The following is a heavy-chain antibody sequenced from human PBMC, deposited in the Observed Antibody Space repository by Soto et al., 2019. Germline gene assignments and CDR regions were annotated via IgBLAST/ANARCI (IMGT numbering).Heavy chain of an antibody. V-gene: IGHV1-8*01. Sequence: EASVKVSCKASGYTFTSYDINWVRQATGQGLEWMGWMNPNSGNTGYAQKFQGRVTMTRNTSISTAYMELSSLRSEDTAVYYCARGLGYSYGYDYYYYGMDVWGQGTTVTVSS. CDR1: GYTFTSYD. J-gene: IGHJ6*02. CDR2: MNPNSGNT. CDR3: ARGLGYSYGYDYYYYGMDV. D-gene: IGHD5-18*01.